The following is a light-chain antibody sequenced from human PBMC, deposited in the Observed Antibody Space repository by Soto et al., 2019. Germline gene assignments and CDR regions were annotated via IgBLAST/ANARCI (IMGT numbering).Light chain of an antibody. V-gene: IGKV1-12*01. CDR2: VAS. J-gene: IGKJ3*01. CDR3: QQADSLPFT. Sequence: DIQLTQSPSSVSASVGDRVTITCRASQDIGTWLAWYQQKPGKAPKLLIYVASNLQSVVPSRFSGAGSGTDFNLTITSLQPEDFATYHCQQADSLPFTFGPGTKVNFK. CDR1: QDIGTW.